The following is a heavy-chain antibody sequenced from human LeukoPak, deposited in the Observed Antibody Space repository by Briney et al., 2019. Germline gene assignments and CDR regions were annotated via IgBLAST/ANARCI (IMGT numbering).Heavy chain of an antibody. CDR1: GYSFTSYA. J-gene: IGHJ4*02. CDR2: INAVNSNT. Sequence: ASVKVPCKASGYSFTSYAMHWVRQAPGQRLEWMGWINAVNSNTKYSQKFQDRVTITRDTSASTAYMELSSLRSEDTAVYYCARDLWELPTGLDYWGQGTLVTVSS. CDR3: ARDLWELPTGLDY. V-gene: IGHV1-3*01. D-gene: IGHD1-26*01.